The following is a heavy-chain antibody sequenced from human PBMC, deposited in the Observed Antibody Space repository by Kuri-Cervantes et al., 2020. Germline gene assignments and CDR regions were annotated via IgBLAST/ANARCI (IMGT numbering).Heavy chain of an antibody. V-gene: IGHV1-69*13. CDR2: IIPIFGTA. Sequence: SVKVSCKASGGTFSSYAISWVRQAPGQGLEWMGGIIPIFGTANYAQKFQGRVTITADESTSTAYMELSSLRSDDTAVYYCASSGVMVRGVIIRRHFDYWGQGTLVTVSS. J-gene: IGHJ4*02. CDR3: ASSGVMVRGVIIRRHFDY. CDR1: GGTFSSYA. D-gene: IGHD3-10*01.